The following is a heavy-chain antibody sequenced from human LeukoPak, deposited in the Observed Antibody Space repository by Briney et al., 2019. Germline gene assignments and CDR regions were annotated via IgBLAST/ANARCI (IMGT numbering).Heavy chain of an antibody. D-gene: IGHD1-26*01. V-gene: IGHV1-69*05. CDR1: XGTFSSYA. CDR3: ARVAVPREYYMDV. CDR2: IIPIFGTA. J-gene: IGHJ6*03. Sequence: SXGTFSSYAXXXXRQAPGQGLXXXGXIIPIFGTANYAQKFQGRVTITTDESTSTAYMELSSLRSEDTAVYYCARVAVPREYYMDVWGKGTTVTVSS.